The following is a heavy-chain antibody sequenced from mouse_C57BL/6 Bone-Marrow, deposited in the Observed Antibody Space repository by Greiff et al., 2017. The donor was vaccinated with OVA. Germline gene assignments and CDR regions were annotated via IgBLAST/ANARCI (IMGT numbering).Heavy chain of an antibody. D-gene: IGHD5-1-1*01. CDR3: ARKYDYEAMDY. CDR1: GYSITSGYY. Sequence: ESGPGLVKPSQSLSLSCSVTGYSITSGYYWNWIRQFPGNKLEWMGFISYDGSNNYNQSLKKRISITRDTSKNQFFLKLNSVTTEDTATYYCARKYDYEAMDYWGQGTSVTVSS. V-gene: IGHV3-6*01. J-gene: IGHJ4*01. CDR2: ISYDGSN.